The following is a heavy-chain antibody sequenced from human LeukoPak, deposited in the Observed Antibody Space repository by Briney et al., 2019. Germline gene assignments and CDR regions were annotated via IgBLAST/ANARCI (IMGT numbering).Heavy chain of an antibody. CDR1: GFTFSSYS. D-gene: IGHD2-2*01. Sequence: PGGSLRLSCAASGFTFSSYSMNWVRQAPGKGLEWVSSISSSSSYIYYADSVKGRFTISRDNAKNSLYLQVNSLRAEDTAVYYCARDHGGYCSSTSCYWAKNWFDPWGQGTLVTVSS. CDR3: ARDHGGYCSSTSCYWAKNWFDP. J-gene: IGHJ5*02. V-gene: IGHV3-21*01. CDR2: ISSSSSYI.